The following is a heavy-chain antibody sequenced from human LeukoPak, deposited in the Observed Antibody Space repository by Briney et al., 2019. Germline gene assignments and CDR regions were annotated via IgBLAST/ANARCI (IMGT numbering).Heavy chain of an antibody. CDR2: ISYTGST. CDR1: GGSISSYY. V-gene: IGHV4-59*01. CDR3: ARDAYSSSHLDY. D-gene: IGHD6-19*01. Sequence: PSQTLSLTCSVSGGSISSYYWSWIRQPPGKRLEWIGYISYTGSTSYNPSLKSRVTVSVDTSKNQFSLKLSSVTAADTAVYYCARDAYSSSHLDYWGQGTLVTVSS. J-gene: IGHJ4*02.